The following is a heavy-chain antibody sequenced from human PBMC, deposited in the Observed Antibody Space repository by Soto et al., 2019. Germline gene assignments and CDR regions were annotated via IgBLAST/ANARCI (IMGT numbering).Heavy chain of an antibody. V-gene: IGHV4-34*01. J-gene: IGHJ6*02. Sequence: SETLSLTCAVFGGSFSGYYWTWIRQPPGTGLEWIGEINHSGSTNYNPSLKSRVTISVDTSKNQFSLKLSSVTAADTAVYYCARDFVVPAAMSLDRYYYYGMDVWGQGTTVTVSS. CDR2: INHSGST. D-gene: IGHD2-2*01. CDR1: GGSFSGYY. CDR3: ARDFVVPAAMSLDRYYYYGMDV.